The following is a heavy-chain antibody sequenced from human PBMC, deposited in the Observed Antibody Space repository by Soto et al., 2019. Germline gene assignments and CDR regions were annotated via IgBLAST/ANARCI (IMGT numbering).Heavy chain of an antibody. Sequence: ASVKLSCKASGGTLRSFAISWVRQAPGQGLEWMGEIIPVFGAIKYAPKLQGTVTITADESTNTAYMELSSLISENTAVYYCARSGYCSGGSCYRGYLDFWGQGTLVTVS. J-gene: IGHJ4*01. CDR2: IIPVFGAI. D-gene: IGHD2-15*01. CDR1: GGTLRSFA. V-gene: IGHV1-69*13. CDR3: ARSGYCSGGSCYRGYLDF.